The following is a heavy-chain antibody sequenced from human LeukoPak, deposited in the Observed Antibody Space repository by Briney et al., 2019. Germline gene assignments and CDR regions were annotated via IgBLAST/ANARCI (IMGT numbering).Heavy chain of an antibody. D-gene: IGHD3-16*02. CDR2: IIPIFGTA. Sequence: SVKVSCKASGGTFSSYAISWVRQAPGQGLEWMGGIIPIFGTANYAQKFQGRVTITTDESTSTAYMELSSLRSEDTAVYYCARDGRDSQNIVLGWFDPWGQGTLVTVSS. V-gene: IGHV1-69*05. J-gene: IGHJ5*02. CDR3: ARDGRDSQNIVLGWFDP. CDR1: GGTFSSYA.